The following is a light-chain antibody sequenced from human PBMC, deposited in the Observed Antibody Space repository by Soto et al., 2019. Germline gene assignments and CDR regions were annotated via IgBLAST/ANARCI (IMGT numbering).Light chain of an antibody. CDR2: DAS. Sequence: DIQMTQFPSSLSASVGDRVTLTCQASQGISNYLNWYQQKPGKAPKLLTYDASTLETGVPSRFSGSGYGTEFTFTISGLQPEDVATYYCQQYESLVHFGGGTKVDIK. CDR3: QQYESLVH. CDR1: QGISNY. J-gene: IGKJ4*01. V-gene: IGKV1-33*01.